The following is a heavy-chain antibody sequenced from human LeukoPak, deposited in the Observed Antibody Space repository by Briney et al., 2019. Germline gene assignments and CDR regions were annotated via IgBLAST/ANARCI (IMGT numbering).Heavy chain of an antibody. Sequence: GGSLRLSCAASGFTFSSYGMHWVRQAPGKGLEWVAVISYDGSNKYYADSVKGRFTISRDNSKNTLYLQMNSLRAEDTAVYYCARGWELLYWYGMDVWGQGTTVTVSS. D-gene: IGHD1-26*01. J-gene: IGHJ6*02. CDR3: ARGWELLYWYGMDV. CDR2: ISYDGSNK. CDR1: GFTFSSYG. V-gene: IGHV3-30*03.